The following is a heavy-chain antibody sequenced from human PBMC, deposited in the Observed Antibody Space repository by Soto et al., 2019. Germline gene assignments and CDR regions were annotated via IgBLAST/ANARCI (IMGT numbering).Heavy chain of an antibody. CDR3: AKMSSENYYDPVFS. CDR1: GFTFSDYN. Sequence: QVQLVESGGGLVKTGGSLRIVCEASGFTFSDYNMSWVRQAPGKELEWVSYISSSGNIIYYADSVKGRFTISRDNAKNSVYLQMNSLRAEDTALYFCAKMSSENYYDPVFSWGQGTLVTVSS. D-gene: IGHD3-22*01. J-gene: IGHJ4*02. CDR2: ISSSGNII. V-gene: IGHV3-11*01.